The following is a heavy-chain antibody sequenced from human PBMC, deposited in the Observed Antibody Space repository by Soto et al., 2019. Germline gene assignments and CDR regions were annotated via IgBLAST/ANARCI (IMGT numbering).Heavy chain of an antibody. Sequence: QVQLVQSGAAVKKPGSSVKVSCKSPGGAFSRYAINWVRQAPGQGLEWMGGVIPMFGTSNYAQKFQDRVTITAAESTTTAYMELSSLRSEDTAVYFCARGTTWGLSRFDPWGQGTLVTVSS. J-gene: IGHJ5*02. CDR2: VIPMFGTS. CDR3: ARGTTWGLSRFDP. CDR1: GGAFSRYA. D-gene: IGHD7-27*01. V-gene: IGHV1-69*12.